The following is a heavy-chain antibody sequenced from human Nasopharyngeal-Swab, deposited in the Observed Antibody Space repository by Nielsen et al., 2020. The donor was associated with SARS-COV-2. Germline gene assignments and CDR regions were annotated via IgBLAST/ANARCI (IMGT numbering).Heavy chain of an antibody. CDR2: INTNTGNP. D-gene: IGHD3-9*01. Sequence: WVRQAPGQGLEWMGWINTNTGNPTYAQGFTGRFVFSLDTSVSTAYLQISSLKAEDTAVYYCARVSYLSDYYEILTGYLDYWGQGTLVTVSS. V-gene: IGHV7-4-1*02. CDR3: ARVSYLSDYYEILTGYLDY. J-gene: IGHJ4*02.